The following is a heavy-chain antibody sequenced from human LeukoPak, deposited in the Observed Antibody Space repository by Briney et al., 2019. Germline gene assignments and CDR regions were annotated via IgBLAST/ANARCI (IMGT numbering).Heavy chain of an antibody. J-gene: IGHJ4*02. D-gene: IGHD1-1*01. V-gene: IGHV3-23*01. CDR2: MKGGGGDT. CDR1: GFSFSSYA. Sequence: GGSLRLSCAASGFSFSSYAMSWVRQAPARGLEWVSSMKGGGGDTFYADFVKGRFTLSRDDSRNTLYLQMNSLRAEDTAVYYCAKEDAPYKSWNYFDYWGQGTLVTVSS. CDR3: AKEDAPYKSWNYFDY.